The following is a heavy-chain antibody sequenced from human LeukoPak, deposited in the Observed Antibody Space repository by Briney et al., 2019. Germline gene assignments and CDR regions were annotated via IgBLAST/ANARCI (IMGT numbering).Heavy chain of an antibody. CDR2: IKVDGSEK. CDR3: ARDPIYYYGAGSNIVDY. V-gene: IGHV3-7*01. Sequence: PGGSLRLSCAASGFTFSSYGMSWVRQAPGKGLEWVANIKVDGSEKYYVDSVKGRFTISRDNAKNSLYLQMDSLRAEDTAMYYCARDPIYYYGAGSNIVDYWGQGTLVTVSS. J-gene: IGHJ4*02. D-gene: IGHD3-10*01. CDR1: GFTFSSYG.